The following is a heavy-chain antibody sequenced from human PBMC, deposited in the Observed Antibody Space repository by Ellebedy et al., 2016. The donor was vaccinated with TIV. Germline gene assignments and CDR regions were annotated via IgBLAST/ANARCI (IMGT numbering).Heavy chain of an antibody. CDR1: GESISGYY. J-gene: IGHJ4*02. Sequence: SETLSLXXSASGESISGYYWNWIRQSPGKGLEWIGYIDYSGSPNYSPSLRSRVTISQDTSKNQVSLKLTSVTAADTTVYYCARALGYTGSASHYFDHWGQGTLATV. D-gene: IGHD5-18*01. V-gene: IGHV4-59*01. CDR2: IDYSGSP. CDR3: ARALGYTGSASHYFDH.